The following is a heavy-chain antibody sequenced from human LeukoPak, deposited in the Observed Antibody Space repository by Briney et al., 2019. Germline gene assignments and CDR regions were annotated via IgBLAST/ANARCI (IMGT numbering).Heavy chain of an antibody. CDR2: ISSSGSTI. CDR3: AKEGRYCGGDCYLADWFDP. V-gene: IGHV3-11*01. Sequence: GGSLRLSCAASGFTFSDYYMSWIRQAPGKGLEWVSYISSSGSTIYYADSVKGRFTISRDNAKNSLYLQMNSLRAEDTAVYYCAKEGRYCGGDCYLADWFDPWGQGTLVTVSS. J-gene: IGHJ5*02. CDR1: GFTFSDYY. D-gene: IGHD2-21*02.